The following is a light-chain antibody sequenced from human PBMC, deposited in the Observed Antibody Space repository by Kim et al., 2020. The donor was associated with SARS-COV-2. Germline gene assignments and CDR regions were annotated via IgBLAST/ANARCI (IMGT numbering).Light chain of an antibody. CDR1: KLGDKY. J-gene: IGLJ2*01. Sequence: VHPGQTASITCSGDKLGDKYACWYQQKPGQSPVLVIYQDSKRPSGIPERFSGSNSGNTATLTISGTQAMDEADYYCQAWDSSTVVFGGGTQLTVL. CDR3: QAWDSSTVV. V-gene: IGLV3-1*01. CDR2: QDS.